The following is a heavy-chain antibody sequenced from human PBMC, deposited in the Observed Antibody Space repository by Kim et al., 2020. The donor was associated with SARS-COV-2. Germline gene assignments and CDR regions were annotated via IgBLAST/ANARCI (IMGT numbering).Heavy chain of an antibody. D-gene: IGHD3-9*01. CDR3: ARDRMRYFDWSQHGMNW. J-gene: IGHJ5*01. V-gene: IGHV3-30*04. CDR1: GFTFSSYA. CDR2: ISYDGSNK. Sequence: EGSLRLSCAASGFTFSSYAMHWGRQAPGKGLEWVAVISYDGSNKYYADSVKGRFTISRDNSKNTLYSQMNSLRAEDTAVYYCARDRMRYFDWSQHGMNW.